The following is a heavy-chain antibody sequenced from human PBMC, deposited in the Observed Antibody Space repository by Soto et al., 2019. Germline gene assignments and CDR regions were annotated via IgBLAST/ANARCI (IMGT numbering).Heavy chain of an antibody. CDR1: GGSTSSGGYY. J-gene: IGHJ5*02. Sequence: QVQLQESGPRLVKPSQTLYLTGTVSGGSTSSGGYYLGWIRQYPGKGLEWIGFVYYSGSTYYNPSLKRRVIISVATSKKQFSLKLCSVTAADTAVYYCARDAAFKWFDPWGQCTLVTVSS. CDR2: VYYSGST. V-gene: IGHV4-31*03. D-gene: IGHD2-15*01. CDR3: ARDAAFKWFDP.